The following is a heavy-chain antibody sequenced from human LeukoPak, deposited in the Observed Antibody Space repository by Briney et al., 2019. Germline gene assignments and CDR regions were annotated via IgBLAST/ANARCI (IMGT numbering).Heavy chain of an antibody. CDR2: ISYDGSNK. D-gene: IGHD3-22*01. Sequence: GGSLRLSCAASGFTFSSYGMHWVRQAPGKGLEWVAVISYDGSNKYYADSVKGRFTISRDNSKNTLYLQMNSLRAEDTAVYYCAKALLPYYDSSGYYYALYYYYGMDVWGQGTTVTVSS. J-gene: IGHJ6*02. V-gene: IGHV3-30*18. CDR3: AKALLPYYDSSGYYYALYYYYGMDV. CDR1: GFTFSSYG.